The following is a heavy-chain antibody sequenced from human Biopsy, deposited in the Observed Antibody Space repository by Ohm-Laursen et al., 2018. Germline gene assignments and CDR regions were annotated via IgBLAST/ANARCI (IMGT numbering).Heavy chain of an antibody. Sequence: ASVKVSCKASGYTFTGQYLHWVRQVPGQGLEWMGWINPHSGTTKFAQDFQGGVTMTRDTSITTAYMELRRLRSDDTAVYYCAKGQDLRGGAEYFQHWGQGALVTVSS. D-gene: IGHD2-15*01. V-gene: IGHV1-2*02. J-gene: IGHJ1*01. CDR2: INPHSGTT. CDR1: GYTFTGQY. CDR3: AKGQDLRGGAEYFQH.